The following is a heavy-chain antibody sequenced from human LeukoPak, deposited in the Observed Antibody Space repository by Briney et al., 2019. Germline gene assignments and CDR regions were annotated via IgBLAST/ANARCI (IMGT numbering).Heavy chain of an antibody. CDR3: ARAGPQYCSSTSCYYGEFDP. D-gene: IGHD2-2*01. V-gene: IGHV4-30-2*01. CDR2: IYHSGST. CDR1: GGSISSGGYS. J-gene: IGHJ5*02. Sequence: PQTLSLTCAVSGGSISSGGYSWSWIRQPPGKGLEWIGYIYHSGSTYYNPSLKSRVTISVDRFKNQFSLKLSSVTAADTAVYYCARAGPQYCSSTSCYYGEFDPWGQGTLVTVSS.